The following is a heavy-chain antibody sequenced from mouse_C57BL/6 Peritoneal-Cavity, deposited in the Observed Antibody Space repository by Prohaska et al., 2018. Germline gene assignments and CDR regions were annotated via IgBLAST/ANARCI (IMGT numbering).Heavy chain of an antibody. CDR3: ARSYYYGSSYYFDY. V-gene: IGHV1-75*01. D-gene: IGHD1-1*01. CDR1: GYTFTDYY. J-gene: IGHJ2*01. CDR2: IFPGSGST. Sequence: QVQLKQSGAELVRPGASVKLSCKASGYTFTDYYINWVKQRPGQGLEWIGWIFPGSGSTYYNEKFKGKATLTVDKSSSTAYMLLSSLTSEDSAVYFCARSYYYGSSYYFDYWGQGTTLTVSS.